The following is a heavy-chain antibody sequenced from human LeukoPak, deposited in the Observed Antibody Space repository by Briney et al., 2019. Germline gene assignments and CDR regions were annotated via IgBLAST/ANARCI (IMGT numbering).Heavy chain of an antibody. CDR1: GFTFSSYA. CDR3: ASTYYYDSSGYYWDAFDI. D-gene: IGHD3-22*01. CDR2: ISGSGGST. V-gene: IGHV3-23*01. Sequence: GGSLRLSCAASGFTFSSYAMSWVRQAPGKGLEWVSAISGSGGSTYYADSVKGRFTISRDNSKNTLYLQMNSLRAEDTAVYYCASTYYYDSSGYYWDAFDIWGQGTMVTVSS. J-gene: IGHJ3*02.